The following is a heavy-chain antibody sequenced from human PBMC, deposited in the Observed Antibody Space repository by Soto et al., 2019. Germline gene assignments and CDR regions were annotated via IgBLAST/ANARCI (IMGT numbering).Heavy chain of an antibody. J-gene: IGHJ5*02. CDR1: GGSITSGGFY. V-gene: IGHV4-31*03. Sequence: QVQLQESGPGLVKPSQTLSLTCSVPGGSITSGGFYWSWIRQHPDKGLEWIAYIFHSGSTDYNPSLKSRIIISADTSKNQFSLKLTSVTAADTAVYYCVRGGIAGNWFDPWGQGTLVTVSS. D-gene: IGHD6-13*01. CDR3: VRGGIAGNWFDP. CDR2: IFHSGST.